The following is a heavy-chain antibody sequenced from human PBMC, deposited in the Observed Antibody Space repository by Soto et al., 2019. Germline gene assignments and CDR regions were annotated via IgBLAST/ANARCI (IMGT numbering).Heavy chain of an antibody. CDR1: GFTFSSYS. Sequence: GSLRLSCAASGFTFSSYSMNWVRQAPGKGLEWVSSISSSSSYIYYADSVKGRFTISRDNAKNSLYLQMNSLRAEDTAVYYCARHPSSYYYYGMDVWGQGTTVTVSS. D-gene: IGHD6-13*01. V-gene: IGHV3-21*01. CDR2: ISSSSSYI. CDR3: ARHPSSYYYYGMDV. J-gene: IGHJ6*02.